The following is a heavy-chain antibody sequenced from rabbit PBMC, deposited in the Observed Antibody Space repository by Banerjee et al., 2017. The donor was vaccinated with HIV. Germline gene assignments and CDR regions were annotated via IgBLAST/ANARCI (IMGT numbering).Heavy chain of an antibody. D-gene: IGHD2-1*01. CDR2: IDPIFGST. CDR1: GSDISSNA. V-gene: IGHV1S47*01. Sequence: QEQLGESGGGLVQPEGSLTLTCKASGSDISSNAMSWVRQAPGKGLEWIGYIDPIFGSTYYASWVNGRFTISSHNAQNTLYLQLNSLTAADTATYFCARATRTMLINLWGQGTLVTVS. CDR3: ARATRTMLINL. J-gene: IGHJ4*01.